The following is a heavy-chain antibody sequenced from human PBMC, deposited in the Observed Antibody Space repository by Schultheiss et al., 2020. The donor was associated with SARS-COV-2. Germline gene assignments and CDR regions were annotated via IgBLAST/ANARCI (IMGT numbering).Heavy chain of an antibody. D-gene: IGHD6-13*01. CDR1: GGSISSYY. CDR2: IYYSGNT. V-gene: IGHV4-59*01. J-gene: IGHJ6*03. CDR3: ARKNIADLPYYHYYMDV. Sequence: SETLSLTCTVSGGSISSYYWSWVRHPPGKGLEWIGYIYYSGNTNYNPSLKSRVTISVDTSKNQFSLNLRSVTAADTAVYYCARKNIADLPYYHYYMDVWGKGTTVTVSS.